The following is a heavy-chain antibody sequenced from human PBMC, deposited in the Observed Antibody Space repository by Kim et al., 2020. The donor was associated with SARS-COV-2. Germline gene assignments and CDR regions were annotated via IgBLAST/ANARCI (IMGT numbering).Heavy chain of an antibody. D-gene: IGHD4-4*01. V-gene: IGHV1-18*01. CDR3: ARGDYSYFAY. J-gene: IGHJ4*02. CDR2: GDT. Sequence: GDTDYAQKLQGRVTLTRDTSTNTAYMELRNLGSDDTAVYYCARGDYSYFAYWGQGTLVTVSS.